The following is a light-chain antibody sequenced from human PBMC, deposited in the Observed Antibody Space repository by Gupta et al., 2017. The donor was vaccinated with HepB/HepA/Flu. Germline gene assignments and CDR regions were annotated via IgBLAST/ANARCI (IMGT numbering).Light chain of an antibody. Sequence: QSALTQPASVSGSPGQSITISCTGTSSDVGGYNYVSWYQQHPGKDPKLMIYDVSKRPAGVSNRFSGSKSGNTASLTIAGLQAEDEADYYCSSYTSSSVVFGGGNKLTVL. CDR2: DVS. CDR1: SSDVGGYNY. J-gene: IGLJ2*01. V-gene: IGLV2-14*03. CDR3: SSYTSSSVV.